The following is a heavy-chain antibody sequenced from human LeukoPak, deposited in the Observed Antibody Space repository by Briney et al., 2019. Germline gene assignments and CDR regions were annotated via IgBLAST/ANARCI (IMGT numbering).Heavy chain of an antibody. CDR2: ISSSSSYI. V-gene: IGHV3-21*01. D-gene: IGHD3-10*01. Sequence: GGSLRLSCAASGFTFSSYSMNWVRQAPGKGLEWVSSISSSSSYIYYADSVKGRFTISRDNSKNTLYLQMNSLRAEDTAVYYCARDSRPGDSLGYYFDYWGQGTLVTVSS. CDR1: GFTFSSYS. J-gene: IGHJ4*02. CDR3: ARDSRPGDSLGYYFDY.